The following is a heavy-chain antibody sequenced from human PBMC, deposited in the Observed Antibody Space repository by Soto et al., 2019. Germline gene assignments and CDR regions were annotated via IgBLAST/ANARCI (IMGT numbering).Heavy chain of an antibody. J-gene: IGHJ4*02. V-gene: IGHV3-30-3*01. CDR3: ATSSTGGWSFFDY. D-gene: IGHD6-19*01. Sequence: PGGSLRLSCAASGFLFSTSAMHWVRQAPGKRLEWVAVTAYDQSNKFYAGSVKGRFTISRDNSKNTLYLQMNSLRADDTAFYYCATSSTGGWSFFDYWGLGTLVTVSS. CDR1: GFLFSTSA. CDR2: TAYDQSNK.